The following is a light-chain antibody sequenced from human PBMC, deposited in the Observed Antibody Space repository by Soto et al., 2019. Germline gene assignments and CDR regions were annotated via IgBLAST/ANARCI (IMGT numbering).Light chain of an antibody. Sequence: QSALTQPASVSGSPGQSITISCTGTSRDVGCYNYVSWFQQHPGKAPTLMIYDVSTRPSGVSNRFSGSKSGNTASLTISGLQAEDEADYYCSSHTISTTLVFGGGTQLTVL. V-gene: IGLV2-14*01. CDR1: SRDVGCYNY. CDR2: DVS. J-gene: IGLJ2*01. CDR3: SSHTISTTLV.